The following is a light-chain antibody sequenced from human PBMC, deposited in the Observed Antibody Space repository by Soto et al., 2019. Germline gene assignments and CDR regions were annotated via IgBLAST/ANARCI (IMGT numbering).Light chain of an antibody. CDR3: QQPYSTVRT. Sequence: DIQMTQSASSLSASVGDRVSITCRASQYISTYLNWYQQKPGKAPKLLIYAASNLQSGVPSRFSGSGSGTEFTLTISSLQNEDFATYYCQQPYSTVRTFGQGTKVDIK. V-gene: IGKV1-39*01. CDR1: QYISTY. J-gene: IGKJ1*01. CDR2: AAS.